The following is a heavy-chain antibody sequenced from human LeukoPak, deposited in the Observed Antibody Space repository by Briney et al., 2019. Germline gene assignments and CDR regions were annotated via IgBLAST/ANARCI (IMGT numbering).Heavy chain of an antibody. D-gene: IGHD3-9*01. CDR1: GYTFTSYD. Sequence: ASVKVSCEDSGYTFTSYDINWVRQAPGQGLEWMGWMNPNSGNTGYAQKFQGRVTITRNTSISTAYMELSSLRSEDTAVYYCATWGYDILTGYPFDIWGQGTMVTVSS. CDR2: MNPNSGNT. J-gene: IGHJ3*02. CDR3: ATWGYDILTGYPFDI. V-gene: IGHV1-8*03.